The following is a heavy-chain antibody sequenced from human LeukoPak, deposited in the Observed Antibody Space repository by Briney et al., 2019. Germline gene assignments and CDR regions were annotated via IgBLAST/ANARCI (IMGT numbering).Heavy chain of an antibody. J-gene: IGHJ2*01. D-gene: IGHD6-13*01. Sequence: PGGSLRLSCAASGFTFSSYAMSWVRQAPGKGLEWVSGISSSGHSTYYADSVKGRFTISRDNSKIILYLEMTSLRADDTAIYYCAKDIPAAGYLDPWGRGTLVTVSS. CDR1: GFTFSSYA. CDR3: AKDIPAAGYLDP. CDR2: ISSSGHST. V-gene: IGHV3-23*01.